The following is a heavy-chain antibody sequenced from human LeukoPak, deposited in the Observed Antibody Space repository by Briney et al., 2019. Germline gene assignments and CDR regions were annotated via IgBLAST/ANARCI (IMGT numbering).Heavy chain of an antibody. CDR1: GGSISSYY. CDR3: ARDPAAYGGYGYYFGL. J-gene: IGHJ4*02. CDR2: VYYSGST. V-gene: IGHV4-59*01. Sequence: PLETLSLTCTVSGGSISSYYWSRIRQPPGKGLEWIGYVYYSGSTNYDPSLKSRVTMSVDTSENQFSLKLDSVTAADTAVYYCARDPAAYGGYGYYFGLWGQGILVTVSS. D-gene: IGHD5-12*01.